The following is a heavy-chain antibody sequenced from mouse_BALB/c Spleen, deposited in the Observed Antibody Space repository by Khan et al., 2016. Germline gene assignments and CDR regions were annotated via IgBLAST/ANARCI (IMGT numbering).Heavy chain of an antibody. CDR2: LSYSGST. CDR1: GYSITSDYA. Sequence: EVQLQESGPGLVKPSQSLSLTCTVTGYSITSDYAWNWIRQFPGNKLEWMGYLSYSGSTSYNPSLKSRISITRDTSKNQFFLQLNSVTTEDTATYYCARTGAMDYWGQGTSVTVSS. V-gene: IGHV3-2*02. CDR3: ARTGAMDY. J-gene: IGHJ4*01. D-gene: IGHD4-1*01.